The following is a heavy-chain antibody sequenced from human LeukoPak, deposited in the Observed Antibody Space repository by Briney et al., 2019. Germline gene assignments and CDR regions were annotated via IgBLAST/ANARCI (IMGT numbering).Heavy chain of an antibody. CDR2: INPNSGGT. D-gene: IGHD5-18*01. J-gene: IGHJ4*02. V-gene: IGHV1-2*02. CDR1: GYTFTGYY. CDR3: ARWVSGHGFGYDY. Sequence: GASVKVSCKASGYTFTGYYMHWVRQAPGQGLEWMGWINPNSGGTNYAQKFQGRVTMTRDTSISTAYMDLTRLRSDDTAVYYCARWVSGHGFGYDYWGQGTLVTVSS.